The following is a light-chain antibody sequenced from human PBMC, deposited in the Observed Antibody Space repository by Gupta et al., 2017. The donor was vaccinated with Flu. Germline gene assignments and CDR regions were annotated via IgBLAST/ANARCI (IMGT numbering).Light chain of an antibody. Sequence: DAVMTQSPLSLPVTLGKPASISCRSSESLVYSDGDSYVSWFHQRPGQSPRRLIYKASNRDSGVPDRISGSGSGTDFTLTISRLEAEDVGVYYCMQRKRWPWTFGQGTKVEI. J-gene: IGKJ1*01. CDR1: ESLVYSDGDSY. V-gene: IGKV2-30*01. CDR2: KAS. CDR3: MQRKRWPWT.